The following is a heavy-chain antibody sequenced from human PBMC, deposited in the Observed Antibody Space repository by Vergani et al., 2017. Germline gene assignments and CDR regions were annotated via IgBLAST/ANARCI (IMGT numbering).Heavy chain of an antibody. D-gene: IGHD5-12*01. Sequence: QVQLVQSGAEVKKPGSSVKVSCKASGGTFSSYAISWVRQAPGQGLEWMGGIFPIFGTANYAQKFQGRVTITADESTSTAYRELSSLRAEDTAVYYCARDLREWLRLGGPFDYWGQGTLVTVSS. CDR1: GGTFSSYA. CDR2: IFPIFGTA. V-gene: IGHV1-69*01. CDR3: ARDLREWLRLGGPFDY. J-gene: IGHJ4*02.